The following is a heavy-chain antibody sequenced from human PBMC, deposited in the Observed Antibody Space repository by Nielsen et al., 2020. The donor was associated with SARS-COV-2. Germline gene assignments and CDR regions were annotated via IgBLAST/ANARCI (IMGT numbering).Heavy chain of an antibody. Sequence: ASVKVSCKASGYTFTDYYIHWVRQAPGQGLEWMGRINPYSGGTNYAQKFQGTVTMTRDASISTVYMELTSDDTAVYYCARARATIFGLVMSYGMDVW. CDR3: ARARATIFGLVMSYGMDV. CDR2: INPYSGGT. V-gene: IGHV1-2*06. CDR1: GYTFTDYY. J-gene: IGHJ6*01. D-gene: IGHD3/OR15-3a*01.